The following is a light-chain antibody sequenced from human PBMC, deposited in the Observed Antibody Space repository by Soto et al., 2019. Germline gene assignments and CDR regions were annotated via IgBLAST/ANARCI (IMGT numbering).Light chain of an antibody. J-gene: IGKJ1*01. Sequence: ETVLTQSPGTLSLSPGDRATLSCRASQSVRSTSLAWYQQNPGQAPRLLIYGASTRATGIPDRFSGSGSGTDFTLTISRLEPEDFAVYYCQQQKTFGQGTKVEIK. V-gene: IGKV3-20*01. CDR3: QQQKT. CDR1: QSVRSTS. CDR2: GAS.